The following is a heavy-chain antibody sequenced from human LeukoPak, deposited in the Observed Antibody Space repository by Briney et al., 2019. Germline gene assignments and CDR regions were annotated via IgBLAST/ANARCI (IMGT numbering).Heavy chain of an antibody. D-gene: IGHD3-9*01. CDR1: GFTVSGNY. V-gene: IGHV3-53*01. Sequence: GGSLRLSCAVSGFTVSGNYMSWVRQAPGKGLEWVSLIYSGGSTYYADSVKGRFTISRDNSKNTLYLQMNSLRAEDTAVYYCARFYYDTQTPFDYWGQGTLVTVSS. CDR3: ARFYYDTQTPFDY. CDR2: IYSGGST. J-gene: IGHJ4*02.